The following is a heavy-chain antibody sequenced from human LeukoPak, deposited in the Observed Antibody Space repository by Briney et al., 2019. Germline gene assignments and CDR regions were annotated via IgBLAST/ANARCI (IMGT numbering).Heavy chain of an antibody. CDR2: IYYSGST. CDR1: GGSISSYY. D-gene: IGHD3-22*01. CDR3: ARGHYYDSSGYYYEYAFDI. V-gene: IGHV4-59*01. Sequence: SETLSLTCTVSGGSISSYYWSWIRQPPGKGLEWIGYIYYSGSTNYNPSLKSRVTISVDTSKNQFSLKLSSVTAADTAVYYCARGHYYDSSGYYYEYAFDIWGQGTMVTVSS. J-gene: IGHJ3*02.